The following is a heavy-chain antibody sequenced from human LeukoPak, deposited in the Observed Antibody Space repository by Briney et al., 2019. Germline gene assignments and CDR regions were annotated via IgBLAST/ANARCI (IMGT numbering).Heavy chain of an antibody. J-gene: IGHJ4*02. Sequence: SETLSLTCAVYGGSFSGYYWSWIRQPPGKGLEWIGEINHSGSTNYNPSLKSRVTISVDTSKNQFSLKLSSVTAADPAVYYCARVAAAGLLDYWGQGTLVTVSS. CDR3: ARVAAAGLLDY. CDR1: GGSFSGYY. V-gene: IGHV4-34*01. CDR2: INHSGST. D-gene: IGHD6-13*01.